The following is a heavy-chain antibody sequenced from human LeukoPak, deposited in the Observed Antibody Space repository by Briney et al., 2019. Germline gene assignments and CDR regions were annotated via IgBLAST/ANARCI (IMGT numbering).Heavy chain of an antibody. Sequence: SETLSLTCTVSGGSISSGGQFWSWVRQYPGKGLEWIGYIYYSGSTYYNPPLKSRVSISVDTSKTQFSLKVTSVTAADTAVYYCARGGGGDCRSTSCYHYWGQGTLVTVSS. CDR3: ARGGGGDCRSTSCYHY. J-gene: IGHJ4*02. D-gene: IGHD2-2*01. V-gene: IGHV4-31*03. CDR1: GGSISSGGQF. CDR2: IYYSGST.